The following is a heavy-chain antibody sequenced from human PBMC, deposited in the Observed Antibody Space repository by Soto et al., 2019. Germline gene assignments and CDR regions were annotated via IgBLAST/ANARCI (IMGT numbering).Heavy chain of an antibody. CDR3: AAEGGFCSGTSCYDGGRYYYYGMDV. Sequence: GGSLRLSCAASGFIFSAYSMNWVRQAPGKGLEWVSYISGSSSITYYADSVKGRFTVSRDNAKNSLYLQMNSLRDEDTAVYYCAAEGGFCSGTSCYDGGRYYYYGMDVWGQGTTVTVSS. D-gene: IGHD2-2*01. J-gene: IGHJ6*02. CDR1: GFIFSAYS. V-gene: IGHV3-48*02. CDR2: ISGSSSIT.